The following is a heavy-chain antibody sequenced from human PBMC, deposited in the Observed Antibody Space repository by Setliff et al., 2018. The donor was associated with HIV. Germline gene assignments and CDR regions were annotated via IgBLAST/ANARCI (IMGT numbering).Heavy chain of an antibody. V-gene: IGHV5-51*01. CDR2: IHPPDSDT. Sequence: GESLKISCKGFGYSFTSYLIAWVRQTPGKGLEWMGNIHPPDSDTRYSPSFQGQVTLSVDKSISTAYLQWSSLKASDTAMYYCVRHVSSSAVFDPWGQGTLVTVSS. CDR3: VRHVSSSAVFDP. J-gene: IGHJ5*02. D-gene: IGHD6-6*01. CDR1: GYSFTSYL.